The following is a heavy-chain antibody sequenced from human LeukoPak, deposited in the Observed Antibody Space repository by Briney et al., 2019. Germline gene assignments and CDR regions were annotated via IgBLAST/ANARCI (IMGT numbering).Heavy chain of an antibody. J-gene: IGHJ4*02. CDR3: AGFTFFRGVITFDY. Sequence: SETLSLTCTVSGGSISSYYWSWIRQPPGKGLEWIGYVYYSGSTNYNPSLKSRVTISVDTSKNQFSLKLSSVTAADTAVYSCAGFTFFRGVITFDYWGQGTLVTVSS. V-gene: IGHV4-59*08. D-gene: IGHD3-10*01. CDR1: GGSISSYY. CDR2: VYYSGST.